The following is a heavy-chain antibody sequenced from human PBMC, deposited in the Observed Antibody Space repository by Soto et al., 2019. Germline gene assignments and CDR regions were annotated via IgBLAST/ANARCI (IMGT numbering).Heavy chain of an antibody. CDR2: INHSGST. V-gene: IGHV4-34*01. J-gene: IGHJ5*02. CDR3: ARGVSSSWYVSDWFDP. CDR1: GGSFSGYY. Sequence: QVQLQQWGAGLLKPSETLSLTYAVYGGSFSGYYWSWIRQPPGKGLEWIGEINHSGSTNYNPSLKSRVTISVDTSKNQFSLKLSSVTAADTAVYYCARGVSSSWYVSDWFDPWGQGTLVTVSS. D-gene: IGHD6-13*01.